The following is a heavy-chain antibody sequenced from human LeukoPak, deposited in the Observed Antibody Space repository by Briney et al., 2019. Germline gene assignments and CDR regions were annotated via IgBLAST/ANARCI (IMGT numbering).Heavy chain of an antibody. D-gene: IGHD3-16*01. CDR1: GGSISSYY. CDR3: ARGPNSYAQPRFDY. Sequence: PSETLSLACTVSGGSISSYYWSCIRQSAGKGLQWIGRIHTSGDTDYNPSLKSRVTMSVDTSKKQFSLKLSSVTAADSAVYYCARGPNSYAQPRFDYWGQGTLVTVSS. CDR2: IHTSGDT. V-gene: IGHV4-4*07. J-gene: IGHJ4*02.